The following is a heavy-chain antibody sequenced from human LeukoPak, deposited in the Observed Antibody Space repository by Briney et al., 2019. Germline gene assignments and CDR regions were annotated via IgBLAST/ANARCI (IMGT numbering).Heavy chain of an antibody. J-gene: IGHJ4*02. CDR2: ISGSGNTI. D-gene: IGHD6-13*01. Sequence: GGSLRLSCAASGFTFRSYEMNWVRQAPGKGLEWVSYISGSGNTIYYADSVKGRFTISRDNAKDSLYLQINSLRAEDTAFYYCAREPIAPTGHPFDYWGQGTLVTVS. CDR3: AREPIAPTGHPFDY. CDR1: GFTFRSYE. V-gene: IGHV3-48*03.